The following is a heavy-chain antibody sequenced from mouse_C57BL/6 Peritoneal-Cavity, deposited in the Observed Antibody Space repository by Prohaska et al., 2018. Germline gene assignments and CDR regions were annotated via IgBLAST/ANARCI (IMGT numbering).Heavy chain of an antibody. CDR3: AKGDWDVGFAY. CDR1: GYTFTSYW. Sequence: QVQLQQPGIEQVKPTASEKLSFKASGYTFTSYWMHWVKQRPEQGLEWIGNMNLSNGGSNYNEKCKSKATLTVDKSSSTAYMQLSSLTSEDSAVYYCAKGDWDVGFAYWDQGTLVIVPA. CDR2: MNLSNGGS. D-gene: IGHD4-1*01. V-gene: IGHV1-53*01. J-gene: IGHJ3*01.